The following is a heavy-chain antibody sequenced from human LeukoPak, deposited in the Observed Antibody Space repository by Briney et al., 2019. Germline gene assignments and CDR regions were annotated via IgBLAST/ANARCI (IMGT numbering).Heavy chain of an antibody. CDR3: ARDASSWYTDY. V-gene: IGHV3-21*01. CDR2: MSGSGTYT. J-gene: IGHJ4*02. Sequence: GGSLRLSCAVSGFTFSSHTMNWVRQAPGKGLEWVSFMSGSGTYTSYAGPVKGRSIISRDNAKNSLYLQMNSLRVEDTAVYYCARDASSWYTDYWGQGTLVTASS. D-gene: IGHD2-2*01. CDR1: GFTFSSHT.